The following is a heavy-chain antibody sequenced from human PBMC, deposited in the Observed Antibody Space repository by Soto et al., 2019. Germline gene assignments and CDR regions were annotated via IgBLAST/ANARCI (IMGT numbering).Heavy chain of an antibody. CDR1: GYSFTSYW. CDR2: IYPGDSDT. D-gene: IGHD2-15*01. CDR3: ARLNDCSGGSCYSGYYYYYGMDV. Sequence: PGESLKISCKGSGYSFTSYWIGWVRQMPGKGLEWMGIIYPGDSDTRYSPSFQGQVTISADKSISTAYLQWSSLKASDTAMYYCARLNDCSGGSCYSGYYYYYGMDVWGQGTTVTVSS. V-gene: IGHV5-51*01. J-gene: IGHJ6*02.